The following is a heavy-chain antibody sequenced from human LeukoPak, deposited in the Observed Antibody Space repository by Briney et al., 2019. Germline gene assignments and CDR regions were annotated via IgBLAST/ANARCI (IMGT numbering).Heavy chain of an antibody. V-gene: IGHV4-59*08. D-gene: IGHD5-24*01. J-gene: IGHJ4*02. CDR1: GGSMSNYY. CDR3: ARHRSDGSYPLDF. Sequence: SETLSLTCSVSGGSMSNYYWSWIRQPPGKGLEWIGHIYSTGSTTYSPSLKSRVIMSADTSKNQFSLKVTSVTAADTAVYYCARHRSDGSYPLDFWGQGALVTVSS. CDR2: IYSTGST.